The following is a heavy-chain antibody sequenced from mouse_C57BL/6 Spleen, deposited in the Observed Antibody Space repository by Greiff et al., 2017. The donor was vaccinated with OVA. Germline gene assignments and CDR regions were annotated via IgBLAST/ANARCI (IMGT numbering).Heavy chain of an antibody. J-gene: IGHJ2*01. CDR1: GYAFSSSW. V-gene: IGHV1-82*01. CDR2: IYPGDGDT. Sequence: VQLQQSGPELVKPGASVKISCKASGYAFSSSWMNWVKQRPGKGLEWIGRIYPGDGDTNYNGKFKGKATLTADKSSSTAYMQLSSLTSEDSAVYFCARKVGTGLDYWGQGTTLTVSS. CDR3: ARKVGTGLDY. D-gene: IGHD4-1*01.